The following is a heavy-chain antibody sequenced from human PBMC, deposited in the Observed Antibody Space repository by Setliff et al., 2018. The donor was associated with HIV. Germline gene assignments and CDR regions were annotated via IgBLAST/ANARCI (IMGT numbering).Heavy chain of an antibody. CDR3: ARETMYDSRGFLSHYFDY. J-gene: IGHJ4*02. CDR1: GFTFSSYW. CDR2: INSDGSST. Sequence: GGSLRLSCAASGFTFSSYWMHWVRQAPGKGLVWVSRINSDGSSTYYADSVKGRFTISRDNSKNTLYLQMNSLRVEDTAVYYCARETMYDSRGFLSHYFDYWGQGTPVTVSS. V-gene: IGHV3-74*01. D-gene: IGHD3-22*01.